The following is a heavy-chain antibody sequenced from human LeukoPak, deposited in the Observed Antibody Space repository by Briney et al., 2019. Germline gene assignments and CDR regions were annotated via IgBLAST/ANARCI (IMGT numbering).Heavy chain of an antibody. Sequence: GESLKISFKGSGXSFTSYWIGWVRQMPGKGLEWMGIIYPGGSETRYSPSFQGPVTISADKSISTAYLQWSSLKASDTAMYYCASAWGEELYYFDYWGQGTLVTVSS. V-gene: IGHV5-51*01. CDR2: IYPGGSET. J-gene: IGHJ4*02. D-gene: IGHD1-7*01. CDR1: GXSFTSYW. CDR3: ASAWGEELYYFDY.